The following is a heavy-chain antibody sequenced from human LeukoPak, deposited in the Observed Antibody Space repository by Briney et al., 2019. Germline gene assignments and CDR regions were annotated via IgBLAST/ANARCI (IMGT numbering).Heavy chain of an antibody. CDR3: AIETNGRHYDY. CDR2: IGPTGSDR. Sequence: GGSLRLSCTASGLTFSTSGFNWVRQPPGKGLELVASIGPTGSDRYHADSIKGRFTISRDNANNFLYLQMNSLRAEDTAVYCCAIETNGRHYDYWGQGTLLTVSS. J-gene: IGHJ4*02. D-gene: IGHD1-14*01. CDR1: GLTFSTSG. V-gene: IGHV3-21*06.